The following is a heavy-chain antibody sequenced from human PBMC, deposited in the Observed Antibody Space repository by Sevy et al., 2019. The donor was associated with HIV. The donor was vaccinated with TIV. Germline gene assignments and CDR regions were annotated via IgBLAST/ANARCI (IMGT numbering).Heavy chain of an antibody. J-gene: IGHJ4*02. CDR3: AKEPSPYSSPWYFDD. CDR2: IGYDGSDK. Sequence: GGSLRLSCIASGFTFRNYGIHWVRQAPGKGLDWVAVIGYDGSDKYYADSVRGRFTISRDNSKNTLYLQVNSLRVEDTAVYYCAKEPSPYSSPWYFDDWGQGTLVTVSS. CDR1: GFTFRNYG. D-gene: IGHD6-19*01. V-gene: IGHV3-30*18.